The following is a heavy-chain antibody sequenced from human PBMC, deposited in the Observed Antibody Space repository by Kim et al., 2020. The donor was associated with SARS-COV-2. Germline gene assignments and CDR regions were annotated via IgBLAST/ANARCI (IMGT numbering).Heavy chain of an antibody. CDR1: GYTFTSYG. D-gene: IGHD3-3*01. CDR2: ISAYNGNT. Sequence: ASVKVSCKASGYTFTSYGISWVRQAPGQGLEWMGWISAYNGNTNYAQKLQGRVTMTTDTSTSTAYMELRSLRSDDTAVYYCAGALITIFGVVSNWCDPWGQGTLVTVSS. J-gene: IGHJ5*02. V-gene: IGHV1-18*01. CDR3: AGALITIFGVVSNWCDP.